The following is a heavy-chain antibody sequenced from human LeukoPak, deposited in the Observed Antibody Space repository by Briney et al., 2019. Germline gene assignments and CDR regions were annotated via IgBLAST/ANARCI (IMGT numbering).Heavy chain of an antibody. J-gene: IGHJ4*02. CDR1: GFTVSSNY. Sequence: GGSLRLSCAASGFTVSSNYMSWVRQAPGKGLVWVSRINPDGSTINYADSVKGRFTISRDNAKNTLYLQMNSLRAEDTAVYYCATAGNYRFDYWGQGTLVTVSS. V-gene: IGHV3-74*01. D-gene: IGHD1-7*01. CDR3: ATAGNYRFDY. CDR2: INPDGSTI.